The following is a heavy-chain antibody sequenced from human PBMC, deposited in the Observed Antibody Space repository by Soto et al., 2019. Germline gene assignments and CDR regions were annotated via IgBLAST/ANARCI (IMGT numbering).Heavy chain of an antibody. V-gene: IGHV4-34*01. CDR1: GGSFSGYY. J-gene: IGHJ3*02. CDR2: INHSGST. Sequence: SETLSLTCAVYGGSFSGYYWSWIRQPPGKGLEWIGEINHSGSTNYNQSLKSRVTISVDTSKNQFSLKLSSVTAADTAVYYCARVAGYSPFMSGRVDAFDIWGQGTMVTVSS. CDR3: ARVAGYSPFMSGRVDAFDI. D-gene: IGHD6-19*01.